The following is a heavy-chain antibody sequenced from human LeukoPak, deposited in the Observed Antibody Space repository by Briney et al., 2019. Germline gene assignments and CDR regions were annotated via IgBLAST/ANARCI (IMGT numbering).Heavy chain of an antibody. CDR1: GFTFSSYA. D-gene: IGHD2-2*01. J-gene: IGHJ4*02. V-gene: IGHV3-23*01. CDR2: ISGSGGST. CDR3: AKRDCSSTSCLTSPENY. Sequence: SGGSLRLPCAASGFTFSSYAMSWVRQAPGKGLEWVSAISGSGGSTYYADSVKGRFTISRDNSKNTMYVQMNNLRVEDTAVYFCAKRDCSSTSCLTSPENYWGQGTLVTVSS.